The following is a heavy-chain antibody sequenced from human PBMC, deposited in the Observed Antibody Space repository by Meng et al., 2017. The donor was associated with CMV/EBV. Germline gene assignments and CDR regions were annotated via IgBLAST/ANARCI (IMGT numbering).Heavy chain of an antibody. Sequence: GESLKISCAASGFTFSSYWMSWVRQAPGKGLGWVANINQGGSEKYYVDSVKGRFTMSRDNAKNSLYLQMSSLTAEDTAVYYCARYCTNTGCYIYDYWGQGTLVTVSS. V-gene: IGHV3-7*01. D-gene: IGHD2-2*02. CDR1: GFTFSSYW. J-gene: IGHJ4*02. CDR3: ARYCTNTGCYIYDY. CDR2: INQGGSEK.